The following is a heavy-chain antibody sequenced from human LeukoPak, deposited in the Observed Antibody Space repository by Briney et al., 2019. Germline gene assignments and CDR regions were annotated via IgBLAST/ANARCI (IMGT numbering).Heavy chain of an antibody. J-gene: IGHJ4*02. CDR1: GFTFSSYA. CDR3: AKGSGPTCYSPFDY. CDR2: ISGSDDIA. D-gene: IGHD2-15*01. Sequence: PGGSLRLSCAASGFTFSSYAMGWVRQAPGKGLQWVSAISGSDDIAFYAGSVKGRFTISRDNSRNTLYQQMNSLGAEDTALYYCAKGSGPTCYSPFDYWGQGTLVTVSS. V-gene: IGHV3-23*01.